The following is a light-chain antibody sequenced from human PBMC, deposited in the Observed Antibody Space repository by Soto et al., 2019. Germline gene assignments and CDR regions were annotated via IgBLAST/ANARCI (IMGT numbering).Light chain of an antibody. J-gene: IGKJ1*01. V-gene: IGKV3-20*01. CDR3: QQYGDSPRT. Sequence: EIVLTQSPGTLSLSPGGRVSLSCRDSQSVSSNYLAWYQLKLGQAPRLLIYGASTRATGIPDRFSGSGSGTDFTLTISRLEPEDFAVYYCQQYGDSPRTFGQGTKVEI. CDR2: GAS. CDR1: QSVSSNY.